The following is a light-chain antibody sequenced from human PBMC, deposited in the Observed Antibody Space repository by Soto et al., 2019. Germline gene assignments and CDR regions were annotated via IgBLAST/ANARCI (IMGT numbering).Light chain of an antibody. CDR2: DAS. CDR3: QQYGDSPVT. Sequence: EIVMTQSPGTLSLSPGERATLSCRASQSVSSYLAWYQQKPGQAPRLLISDASDRATGIPDRFSGSGSGTDFTLTISRPVPEDFAVYYCQQYGDSPVTFGQGTKVDIK. J-gene: IGKJ1*01. CDR1: QSVSSY. V-gene: IGKV3-20*01.